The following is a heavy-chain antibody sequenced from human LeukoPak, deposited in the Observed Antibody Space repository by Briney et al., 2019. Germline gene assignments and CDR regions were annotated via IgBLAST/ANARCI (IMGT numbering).Heavy chain of an antibody. D-gene: IGHD3-10*01. Sequence: GGSLRLSCAASGFTFSNYEINWVRQAPGRGLEWISYISGSGTSIYHANSAKGRFTISRDNAKNSVYLQMNSLRAEDTAVYYCARETYYGSGSYSDFALDYWGQGTLVTVSS. CDR2: ISGSGTSI. CDR3: ARETYYGSGSYSDFALDY. CDR1: GFTFSNYE. J-gene: IGHJ4*02. V-gene: IGHV3-48*03.